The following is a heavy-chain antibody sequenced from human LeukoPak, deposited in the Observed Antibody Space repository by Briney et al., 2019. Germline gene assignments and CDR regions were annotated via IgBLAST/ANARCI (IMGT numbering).Heavy chain of an antibody. V-gene: IGHV1-8*01. CDR3: ARRFSGSESPITY. Sequence: ASVKVSCKASGYTFTSYDINWVRQATGQGLEWMGWMNPNSGNTGYAQKFQGRVTMTRDTSISTAYMELSSLRSEDTAVYYCARRFSGSESPITYWGQGTLVTVSS. CDR2: MNPNSGNT. J-gene: IGHJ4*02. CDR1: GYTFTSYD. D-gene: IGHD3-10*01.